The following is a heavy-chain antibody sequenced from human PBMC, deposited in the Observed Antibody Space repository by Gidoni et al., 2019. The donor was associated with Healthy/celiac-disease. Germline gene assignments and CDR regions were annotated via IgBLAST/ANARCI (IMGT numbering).Heavy chain of an antibody. V-gene: IGHV4-34*01. CDR2: INHSGST. CDR1: GWSFSGYY. Sequence: QVQLQQWGAGLLKPSETLSLTCAVYGWSFSGYYWSWIRQPPWKGLEWIGEINHSGSTNYNPPLKSRVTISVDTSKNQFSLKLSSVTAADTAVYYCARGKKYHRFRYCSGGSCLGTSGDAFDIWGQGTMVTVSS. J-gene: IGHJ3*02. D-gene: IGHD2-15*01. CDR3: ARGKKYHRFRYCSGGSCLGTSGDAFDI.